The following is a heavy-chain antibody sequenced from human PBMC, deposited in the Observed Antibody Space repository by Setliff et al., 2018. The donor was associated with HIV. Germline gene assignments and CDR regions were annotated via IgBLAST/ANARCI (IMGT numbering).Heavy chain of an antibody. CDR3: ARGGLLFGMMNYFDS. D-gene: IGHD2-21*02. CDR1: GGTFGSYA. V-gene: IGHV1-46*01. CDR2: ISPSGGGT. Sequence: ASVKVSCKASGGTFGSYAISWVRQAPGQGLEWMGIISPSGGGTRDAQKFQGRISMTRDTSTSTVYMELSSLRSEDTAVYYCARGGLLFGMMNYFDSWGQGTLVTVSS. J-gene: IGHJ4*02.